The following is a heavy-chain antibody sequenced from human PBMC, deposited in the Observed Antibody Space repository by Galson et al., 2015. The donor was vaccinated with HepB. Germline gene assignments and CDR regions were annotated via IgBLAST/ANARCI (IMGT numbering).Heavy chain of an antibody. CDR3: AKGMAAAGTRSFSPYMDV. Sequence: SLRLSCAASGFSFSSYAMSWVRQTPGKGLEWVSVISGSGGSTNYADSVKGRLTISRDNSKNTLYLQMYSLRDEDTAVYYCAKGMAAAGTRSFSPYMDVWGKGTTVTVSS. V-gene: IGHV3-23*01. CDR1: GFSFSSYA. D-gene: IGHD6-13*01. J-gene: IGHJ6*03. CDR2: ISGSGGST.